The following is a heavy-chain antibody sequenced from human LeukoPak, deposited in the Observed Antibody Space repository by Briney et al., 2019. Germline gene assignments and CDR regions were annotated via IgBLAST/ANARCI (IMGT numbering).Heavy chain of an antibody. CDR1: GFTFSSYS. D-gene: IGHD3-10*01. Sequence: NPGGSLRLSCAASGFTFSSYSMNWVRQAPGKGLEWVSSISSSSSYIYYADSVKGRFTISRDNAKNSLYLQMNSLRAEDTAVYYCAKLMVRGVIAGAAIEKWGQGTLVTVSS. CDR3: AKLMVRGVIAGAAIEK. V-gene: IGHV3-21*04. J-gene: IGHJ4*02. CDR2: ISSSSSYI.